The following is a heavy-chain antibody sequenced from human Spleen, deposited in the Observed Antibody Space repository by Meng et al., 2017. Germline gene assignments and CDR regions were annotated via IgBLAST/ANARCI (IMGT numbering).Heavy chain of an antibody. CDR3: ARDWRAIDY. J-gene: IGHJ4*02. V-gene: IGHV3-30*04. CDR2: ISYDGTNK. Sequence: SLKISCAASGFTFSNYAMHWVRQAPGKGLVWVALISYDGTNKYYADSVKGRFTISRDDSKNTLFLQMNSLTADDTAVYYCARDWRAIDYWGQGTLVTVSS. CDR1: GFTFSNYA.